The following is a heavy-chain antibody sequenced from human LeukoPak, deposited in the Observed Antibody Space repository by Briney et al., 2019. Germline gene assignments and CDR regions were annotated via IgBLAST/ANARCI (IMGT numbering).Heavy chain of an antibody. V-gene: IGHV4-59*01. D-gene: IGHD5-12*01. Sequence: SETLSLTCTVSGGSISSYYWSWIRQPPGKGLEWIGYIYYSGSTNYNPSLKSRVTISVDTSKNQFSLKLSSVTAADTAVYYCARVSGGYGEWWFDPWGQGTLVTVSS. CDR2: IYYSGST. J-gene: IGHJ5*02. CDR3: ARVSGGYGEWWFDP. CDR1: GGSISSYY.